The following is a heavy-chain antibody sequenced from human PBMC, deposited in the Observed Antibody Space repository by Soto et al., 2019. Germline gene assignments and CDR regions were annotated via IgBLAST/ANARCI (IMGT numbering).Heavy chain of an antibody. CDR2: IYYSGTT. D-gene: IGHD1-26*01. CDR3: ARREIQGPIDY. V-gene: IGHV4-28*01. J-gene: IGHJ4*02. Sequence: QVQLQESGPGLVKPSDTLSLTCAVSGYSISSSNWWGWIRQPPGKGLERIGYIYYSGTTYYNPSLQSRVTMSVDTAKNQFSLKLTSVTAVDTAVYYCARREIQGPIDYWGQGTLVTVSS. CDR1: GYSISSSNW.